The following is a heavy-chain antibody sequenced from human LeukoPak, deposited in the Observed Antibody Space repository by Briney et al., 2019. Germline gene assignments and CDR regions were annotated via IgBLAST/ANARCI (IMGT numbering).Heavy chain of an antibody. J-gene: IGHJ4*02. CDR1: GGSISSYY. Sequence: SETLSLTCTVSGGSISSYYWNWIRQPPGKGLEWIGYIYYSGSTNYNPSLKSRVSISVDTSKNQFSLKLSSVTAADTAVYHCARGADSSGYYSIFYFDYWGQGTLVTVSS. CDR3: ARGADSSGYYSIFYFDY. D-gene: IGHD3-22*01. V-gene: IGHV4-59*01. CDR2: IYYSGST.